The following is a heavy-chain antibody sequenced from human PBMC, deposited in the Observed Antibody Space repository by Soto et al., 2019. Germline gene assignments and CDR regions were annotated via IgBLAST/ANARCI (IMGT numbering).Heavy chain of an antibody. Sequence: GGSLRLSCAASGFNFSNHWMHWVRQRPAEGLVWVSRITSDGKSKAYAESVKGRFAISRDNAKNTLYLQMNGLTAEGTAVYYCARESGDWPLNWFDPWGQGTLVTVSS. V-gene: IGHV3-74*01. CDR3: ARESGDWPLNWFDP. CDR2: ITSDGKSK. D-gene: IGHD2-21*02. CDR1: GFNFSNHW. J-gene: IGHJ5*02.